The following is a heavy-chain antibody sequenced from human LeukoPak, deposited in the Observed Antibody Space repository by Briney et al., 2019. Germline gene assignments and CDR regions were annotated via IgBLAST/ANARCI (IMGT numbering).Heavy chain of an antibody. Sequence: PGGSLRLSCAAAGFIFSRYTMNWVRQAPGKGLERVSAIMPNGDYIYYADSMKGRFTISRDNAKNSLYLEMNSLRAEDTAVYYCAKDRYGNGQTFDSWGQGTLVTVSS. J-gene: IGHJ4*02. V-gene: IGHV3-21*01. CDR1: GFIFSRYT. CDR2: IMPNGDYI. D-gene: IGHD3-16*02. CDR3: AKDRYGNGQTFDS.